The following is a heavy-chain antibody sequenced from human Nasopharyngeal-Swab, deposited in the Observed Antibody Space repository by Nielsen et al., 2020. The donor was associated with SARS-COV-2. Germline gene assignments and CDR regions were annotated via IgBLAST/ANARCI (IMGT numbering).Heavy chain of an antibody. J-gene: IGHJ6*02. V-gene: IGHV1-58*01. CDR3: AAGGTGAARPYYYYGMDV. CDR1: GFTFTSSA. Sequence: SVKVSCKASGFTFTSSAVQWVRQARGQRLEWIGWIVVGSGNTNYAQKFQERVTITRDMSTSTAYMELSSLRSEDTAVYYCAAGGTGAARPYYYYGMDVWGHGTTVTVSS. CDR2: IVVGSGNT. D-gene: IGHD6-6*01.